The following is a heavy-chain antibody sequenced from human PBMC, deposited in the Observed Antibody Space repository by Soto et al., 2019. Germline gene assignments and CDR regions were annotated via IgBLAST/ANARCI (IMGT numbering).Heavy chain of an antibody. J-gene: IGHJ4*02. CDR2: ISFDGRTT. CDR3: TRASNEHYSNSKWAFDD. V-gene: IGHV3-30*03. CDR1: GFTFSSYG. D-gene: IGHD1-26*01. Sequence: QVQLVESGGGVVQPGRSLRLSCAASGFTFSSYGMHWVRQAPGKGLEWVAVISFDGRTTYYADSVKGRFTISRDNSENTLYLQMSNLRAEDTAVYYCTRASNEHYSNSKWAFDDWGQGSLVTVSS.